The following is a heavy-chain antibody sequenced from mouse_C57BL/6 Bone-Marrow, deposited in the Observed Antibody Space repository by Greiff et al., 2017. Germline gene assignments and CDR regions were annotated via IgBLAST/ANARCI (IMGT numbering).Heavy chain of an antibody. D-gene: IGHD1-1*01. CDR3: ARGDYYGSSYERFDY. CDR1: GYTFTDYN. J-gene: IGHJ2*01. Sequence: VQLQQSGPELVKPGASVKMSCKASGYTFTDYNMHWVKQSHGKSLEWIGDINPNNGGTSYNQKFKGKATLTVNKSSSTAYMELRSLTSEDSAVYYCARGDYYGSSYERFDYWGQGTTLTVSS. V-gene: IGHV1-22*01. CDR2: INPNNGGT.